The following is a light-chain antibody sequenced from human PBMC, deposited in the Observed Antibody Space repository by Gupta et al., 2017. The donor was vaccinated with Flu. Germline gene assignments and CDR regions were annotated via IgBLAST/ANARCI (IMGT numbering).Light chain of an antibody. CDR3: QLYDAIHQLT. CDR1: QSVLSSSNNKNY. J-gene: IGKJ4*01. Sequence: DIVMTQSPDSLALSLGERATINCESSQSVLSSSNNKNYLAWYQHRPGQPPKLLISWASTRESGVPDRFSGSGYGTDFSLTMNSRQAEDVAVYYCQLYDAIHQLTFGGGTKVEI. CDR2: WAS. V-gene: IGKV4-1*01.